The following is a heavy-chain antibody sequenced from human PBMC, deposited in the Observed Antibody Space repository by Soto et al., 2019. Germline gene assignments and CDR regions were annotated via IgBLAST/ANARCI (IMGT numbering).Heavy chain of an antibody. J-gene: IGHJ6*02. V-gene: IGHV3-23*01. Sequence: EVQLLESGGGLVQPGGSLRLSCAASGFTFTSYAMSWVRQAPGKGLEWVSAISDSGGSTYYADAVKGRFTISRDNSKNTLYLHMNSLRAEDTAVYYCATSDGPGRTYYYYYGMDVWGQGTTVTVSS. CDR3: ATSDGPGRTYYYYYGMDV. CDR2: ISDSGGST. CDR1: GFTFTSYA.